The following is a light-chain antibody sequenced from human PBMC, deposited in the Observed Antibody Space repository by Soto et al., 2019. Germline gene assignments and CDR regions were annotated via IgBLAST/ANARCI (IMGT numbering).Light chain of an antibody. CDR2: GVS. J-gene: IGLJ2*01. Sequence: QSALTQPASVSGSPGQSITISCTGTSSDVGDHDYVSWYQQNPGKAPKLIIYGVSNRPSGVSNRFSGSKSGNTASLTISGLQAEDEADYFCSSFTNTGTLVVFGGGTKLTVL. V-gene: IGLV2-14*01. CDR1: SSDVGDHDY. CDR3: SSFTNTGTLVV.